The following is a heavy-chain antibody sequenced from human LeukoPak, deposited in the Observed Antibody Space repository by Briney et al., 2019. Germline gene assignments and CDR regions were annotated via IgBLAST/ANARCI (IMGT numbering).Heavy chain of an antibody. V-gene: IGHV3-23*01. CDR1: VFSFGNYA. CDR2: ISGTGGAT. J-gene: IGHJ5*01. D-gene: IGHD2-21*01. Sequence: GGSLRLSCVASVFSFGNYAMSWVRQAPGKGLQWVSQISGTGGATWYAGFARDRFTISRDNSKKTLYLQMSGLRVEGTAMYYCVKDPRDTYGTNWFVSWGQGTLLIVSS. CDR3: VKDPRDTYGTNWFVS.